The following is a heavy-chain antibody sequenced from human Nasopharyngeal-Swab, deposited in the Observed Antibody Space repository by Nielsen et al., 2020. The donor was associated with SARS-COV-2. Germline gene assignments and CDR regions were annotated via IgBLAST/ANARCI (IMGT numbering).Heavy chain of an antibody. Sequence: GESLKISCAASGFTFSSYGMHWVRQAPGKGLEWVAVIWYDGSNKFYADSVKGRFTISRDNSKNTLYLQMDSLRAEDTAIYYCVKDYPELVGSSSIFDYWGQGIQVTVSS. CDR2: IWYDGSNK. CDR1: GFTFSSYG. J-gene: IGHJ4*02. D-gene: IGHD3-10*01. V-gene: IGHV3-33*06. CDR3: VKDYPELVGSSSIFDY.